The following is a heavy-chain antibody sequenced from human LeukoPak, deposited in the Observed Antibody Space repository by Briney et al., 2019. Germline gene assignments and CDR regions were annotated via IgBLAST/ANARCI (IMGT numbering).Heavy chain of an antibody. CDR3: AKSVVPAATLPFDY. V-gene: IGHV3-21*01. D-gene: IGHD2-2*01. CDR2: ISSSSSYI. J-gene: IGHJ4*02. CDR1: GFTFSSYS. Sequence: PGGSLRLSCAASGFTFSSYSMNWVRQAPGKGLEWVSSISSSSSYIYYADSVKGRFTISRDNAKNSLCLQMNSLRAEDTAVYYCAKSVVPAATLPFDYWGQGTLVTVSS.